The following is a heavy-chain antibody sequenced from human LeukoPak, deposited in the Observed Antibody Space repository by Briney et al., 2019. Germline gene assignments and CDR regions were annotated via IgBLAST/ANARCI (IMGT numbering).Heavy chain of an antibody. D-gene: IGHD3-10*01. CDR1: GYSFSSYW. J-gene: IGHJ4*02. V-gene: IGHV5-51*01. Sequence: GESLKISCEGSGYSFSSYWIGWVRQMPGKGLEGMGIIYPGDSDTRYSPSFQGQVTISADESINTIYLQWSSLKASDTALYYCARLMGVTASDYWGQGTLVTVSS. CDR3: ARLMGVTASDY. CDR2: IYPGDSDT.